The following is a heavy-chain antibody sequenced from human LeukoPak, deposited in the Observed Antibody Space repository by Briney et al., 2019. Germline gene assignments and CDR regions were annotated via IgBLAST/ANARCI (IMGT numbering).Heavy chain of an antibody. CDR3: AKVDDYGGDPVGGWP. CDR2: ISGSGGST. D-gene: IGHD4-23*01. Sequence: GGSLRLSCAASGFTFSSYAMSWVRQAPGKGLEWVSAISGSGGSTYYADSVKGRFTTSRDNSKNTLYLQMNSLRAEDTAVYYCAKVDDYGGDPVGGWPWGQGTLVTVSS. J-gene: IGHJ5*02. CDR1: GFTFSSYA. V-gene: IGHV3-23*01.